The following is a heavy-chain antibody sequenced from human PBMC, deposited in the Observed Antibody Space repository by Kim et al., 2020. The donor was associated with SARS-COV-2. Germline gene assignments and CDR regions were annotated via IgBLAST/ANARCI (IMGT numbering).Heavy chain of an antibody. CDR1: GGSISSYY. CDR2: IYYSGST. J-gene: IGHJ4*02. CDR3: ARSIERVKGRITIFWD. Sequence: SETLSLTCTVSGGSISSYYWSWIRQPPGKGLEWIGYIYYSGSTNYNPSLKSRVTISVDTSKNQFSLKLSSVTAADTAVYYCARSIERVKGRITIFWDWGQGTLVTVSS. V-gene: IGHV4-59*01. D-gene: IGHD3-3*01.